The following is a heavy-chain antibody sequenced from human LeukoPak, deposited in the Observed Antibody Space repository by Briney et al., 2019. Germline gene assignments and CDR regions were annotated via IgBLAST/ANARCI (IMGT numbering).Heavy chain of an antibody. CDR3: ARDLLPLRYGDYRSPHAFDI. Sequence: SQTLSLTCTVSGGSISSGGYYWSWIRQPPGKGLEWIGYIYHSGSTYYNPSLKSRVTISVDKSKNQFSLKLSSVTAADTAVYYCARDLLPLRYGDYRSPHAFDIWGQGTMVTVSS. D-gene: IGHD4-17*01. CDR2: IYHSGST. J-gene: IGHJ3*02. V-gene: IGHV4-30-2*01. CDR1: GGSISSGGYY.